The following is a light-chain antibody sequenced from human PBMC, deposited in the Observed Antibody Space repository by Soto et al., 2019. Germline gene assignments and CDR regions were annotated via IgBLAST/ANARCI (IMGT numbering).Light chain of an antibody. CDR2: AAS. V-gene: IGKV1-9*01. Sequence: IQLTQSPSSLSASVGDRGTITCRASQGISSYLAWYQQKPGKAPKLLIYAASTLQSGVPSRFSGSGSGTDFTLTISSLQPEDFATYYCQQLNSYITFGQGTRLEIK. CDR1: QGISSY. CDR3: QQLNSYIT. J-gene: IGKJ5*01.